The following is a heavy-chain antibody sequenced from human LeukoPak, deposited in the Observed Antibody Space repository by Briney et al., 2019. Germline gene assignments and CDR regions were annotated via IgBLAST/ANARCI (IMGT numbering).Heavy chain of an antibody. V-gene: IGHV4-39*07. CDR3: ASGDGQQLVLSY. CDR1: GGSISSSSYY. D-gene: IGHD6-13*01. CDR2: IYYSGST. J-gene: IGHJ4*02. Sequence: SETLSLTCTVSGGSISSSSYYWGWIRQPPGKGLEWIGSIYYSGSTYYNPSLKSRVTISVDTSKNQFSLKLSSVTAADTAVYYCASGDGQQLVLSYWGQGTLVTVSS.